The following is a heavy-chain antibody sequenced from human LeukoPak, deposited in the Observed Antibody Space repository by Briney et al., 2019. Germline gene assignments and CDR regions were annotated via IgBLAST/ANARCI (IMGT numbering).Heavy chain of an antibody. CDR2: IYYSGST. V-gene: IGHV4-30-4*01. D-gene: IGHD4-17*01. CDR1: GGSISSGDYY. CDR3: ARGPLGTYGDYGSDDAFDI. J-gene: IGHJ3*02. Sequence: SETLSLTCTVSGGSISSGDYYWSWIRQPPGKGLEWIGYIYYSGSTYYNPSLKSRVTISVDTSKNQFSLKLSSVTAADTAVYYCARGPLGTYGDYGSDDAFDIWGQGTMVTVSS.